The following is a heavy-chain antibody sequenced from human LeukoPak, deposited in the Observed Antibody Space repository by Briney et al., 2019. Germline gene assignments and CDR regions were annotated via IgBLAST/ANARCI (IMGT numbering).Heavy chain of an antibody. CDR3: ARVVPPLYCSGGSCYPQTSLDAFDI. J-gene: IGHJ3*02. Sequence: ASVKVSCKASGYTFTSYGISWVRQAPGQGLEWMGRINPNSGGTNYAQKFQGRVTMTRDTSISTAYMELSRLRSDDTAVYYCARVVPPLYCSGGSCYPQTSLDAFDIWGQGTMVTVSS. CDR2: INPNSGGT. D-gene: IGHD2-15*01. V-gene: IGHV1-2*06. CDR1: GYTFTSYG.